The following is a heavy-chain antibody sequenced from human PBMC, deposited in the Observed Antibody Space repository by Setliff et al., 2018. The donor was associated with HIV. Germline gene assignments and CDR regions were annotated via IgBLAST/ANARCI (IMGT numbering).Heavy chain of an antibody. J-gene: IGHJ3*02. V-gene: IGHV4-34*01. D-gene: IGHD3-10*01. CDR3: ARDKRVLLWFGELLTHDAFDI. CDR1: GGSFSGYS. CDR2: VYHSGSS. Sequence: SETLSLTCAVYGGSFSGYSWSWIRQPPGKGPEWIGEVYHSGSSNYNPSLKSRVTISVDTSKNQFSLKLSSVTAADTAVYYCARDKRVLLWFGELLTHDAFDIWGQGTMVTVSS.